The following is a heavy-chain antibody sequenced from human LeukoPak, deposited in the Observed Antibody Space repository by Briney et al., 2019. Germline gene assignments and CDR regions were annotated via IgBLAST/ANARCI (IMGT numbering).Heavy chain of an antibody. D-gene: IGHD3/OR15-3a*01. V-gene: IGHV3-11*06. CDR1: GFTFSDYY. CDR2: ISSSSSYT. J-gene: IGHJ4*02. CDR3: ARDYPTWTPYYFDY. Sequence: GGSLRLSCAASGFTFSDYYMSWIRQAPGKGLEWVSYISSSSSYTNYADSLKGRFTISRDNAKNSLYLQMNSLRAEDTAVYYCARDYPTWTPYYFDYWGQGTLVTVSS.